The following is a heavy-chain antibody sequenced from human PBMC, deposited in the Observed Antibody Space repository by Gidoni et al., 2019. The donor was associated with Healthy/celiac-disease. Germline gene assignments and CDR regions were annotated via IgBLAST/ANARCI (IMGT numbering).Heavy chain of an antibody. J-gene: IGHJ3*02. Sequence: EVQLVESGGGLVQPGRSLRLSCAASGFTFDDYALHWVRQAPGKGLEWVSGISWNSGSIGYADSVKGRFTISRDNAKNSLYLQMNSLRAEDTALYYCAKDIVAGIIAAQVPAFDIWGQGTMVTVSS. V-gene: IGHV3-9*01. CDR2: ISWNSGSI. CDR3: AKDIVAGIIAAQVPAFDI. D-gene: IGHD6-6*01. CDR1: GFTFDDYA.